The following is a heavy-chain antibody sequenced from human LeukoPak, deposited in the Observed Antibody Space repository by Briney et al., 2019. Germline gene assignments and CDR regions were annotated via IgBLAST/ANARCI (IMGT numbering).Heavy chain of an antibody. V-gene: IGHV1-18*01. CDR3: ARDTVRYYDSSGYYWEYFDY. Sequence: ASVKVSCKASGYTFTSYGISWVRQAPGQGLEWMGWISAYNGNTNYAQKLQGRATMTTDTSTSTAYMELRSLRSDDTAVYYCARDTVRYYDSSGYYWEYFDYWGQGTLVTVSS. J-gene: IGHJ4*02. CDR2: ISAYNGNT. CDR1: GYTFTSYG. D-gene: IGHD3-22*01.